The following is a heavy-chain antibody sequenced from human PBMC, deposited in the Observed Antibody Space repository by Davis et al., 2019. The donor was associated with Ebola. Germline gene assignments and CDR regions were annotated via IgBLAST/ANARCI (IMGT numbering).Heavy chain of an antibody. CDR3: ARECSDGVHWWFDP. CDR2: LNPNNGNT. V-gene: IGHV1-8*01. Sequence: ASVTVSCMTSGYTFTNYDINWVRQATGQGLEWMGWLNPNNGNTDSTHKFQGRPTMTKNISIGTAYMELSSLRSDDTAVYYCARECSDGVHWWFDPWGQGTLVTASS. J-gene: IGHJ5*02. CDR1: GYTFTNYD. D-gene: IGHD2-15*01.